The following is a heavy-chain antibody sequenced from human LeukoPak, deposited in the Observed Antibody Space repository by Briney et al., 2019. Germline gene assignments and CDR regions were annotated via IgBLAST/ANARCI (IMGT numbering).Heavy chain of an antibody. D-gene: IGHD3-10*01. CDR2: IYYSGST. V-gene: IGHV4-59*01. J-gene: IGHJ3*02. CDR3: ARGMRITMVRGVSHAFDI. CDR1: GGSISSYY. Sequence: PSETLSLTCTVSGGSISSYYWSWIRQPPGKGLEWIGYIYYSGSTNYNPPLKSRVTISVDTSKNQFSLKLSSVTAADTAVYYCARGMRITMVRGVSHAFDIWGQGTMVTVSS.